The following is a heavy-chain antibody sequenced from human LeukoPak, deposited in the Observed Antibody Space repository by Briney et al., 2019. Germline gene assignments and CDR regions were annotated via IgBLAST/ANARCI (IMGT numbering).Heavy chain of an antibody. V-gene: IGHV4-39*07. CDR2: IYYSGST. Sequence: SETLSLTCTVPGGSINSRTYYWGWIRQPPGKGLEWIGSIYYSGSTFYNPSLKSRVTISVDTSKNQSSLKLSSVTAADTAVYYCARYGGYYFDYWGQGTLVTVSS. CDR3: ARYGGYYFDY. D-gene: IGHD3-16*01. CDR1: GGSINSRTYY. J-gene: IGHJ4*02.